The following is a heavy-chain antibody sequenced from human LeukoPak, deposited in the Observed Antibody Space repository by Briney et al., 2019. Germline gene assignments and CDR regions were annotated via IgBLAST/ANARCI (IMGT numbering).Heavy chain of an antibody. Sequence: GGSLRLSCVASGFTFSRFEMNWVRQAPGKGLEWVTAISPSGTDTYYADSVKGRLTISRDNSKSTLYLQLSSLRAEDSAVYYCAKRGGYETMAAFDYWGQGTLVTVSS. CDR1: GFTFSRFE. J-gene: IGHJ4*02. CDR2: ISPSGTDT. V-gene: IGHV3-23*01. CDR3: AKRGGYETMAAFDY. D-gene: IGHD3-10*01.